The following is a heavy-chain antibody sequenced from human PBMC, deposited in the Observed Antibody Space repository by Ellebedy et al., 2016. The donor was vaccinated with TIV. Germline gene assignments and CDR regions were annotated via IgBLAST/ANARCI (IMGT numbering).Heavy chain of an antibody. V-gene: IGHV3-74*01. D-gene: IGHD3-10*01. CDR2: VYLDGTTT. J-gene: IGHJ6*02. Sequence: GESLKISCEASGFTFSSYWMHWVRQAPGKGLVWVSCVYLDGTTTTYADSVKGRFTISRDNAKNTLYLQMNSLRANDTAVYYCKRGGFGHAMDVWGQGTTVTVSS. CDR3: KRGGFGHAMDV. CDR1: GFTFSSYW.